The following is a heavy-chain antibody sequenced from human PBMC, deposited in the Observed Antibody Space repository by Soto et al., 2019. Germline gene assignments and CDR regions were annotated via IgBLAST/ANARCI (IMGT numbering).Heavy chain of an antibody. CDR1: GFTFSSYG. Sequence: QVQLVESGGGVVQPGRSLRLSCAASGFTFSSYGMHWVRQAPGKGLEWVAGIWYEGSNRYYADSVKGRFTISRDNSKNTLYLQMNSLRAEDTAVDYCARGGRSSSIWRDYYYYIDVWGTGTTVTVSS. CDR3: ARGGRSSSIWRDYYYYIDV. J-gene: IGHJ6*03. D-gene: IGHD6-13*01. CDR2: IWYEGSNR. V-gene: IGHV3-33*01.